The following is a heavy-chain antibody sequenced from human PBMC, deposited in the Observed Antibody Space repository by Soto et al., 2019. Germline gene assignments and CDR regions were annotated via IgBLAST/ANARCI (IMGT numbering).Heavy chain of an antibody. CDR3: ARHTVSGWYGQGGFDP. V-gene: IGHV4-39*01. J-gene: IGHJ5*02. D-gene: IGHD6-19*01. CDR2: IYYSGST. CDR1: GGSISSSSYY. Sequence: SETLSLTCTVSGGSISSSSYYWGWIRQPPGKGLEWIGSIYYSGSTYYNPSLKSRVTISVDTSKNQFSLKLSSVTAADTAVYYCARHTVSGWYGQGGFDPWGQGTLVTVSS.